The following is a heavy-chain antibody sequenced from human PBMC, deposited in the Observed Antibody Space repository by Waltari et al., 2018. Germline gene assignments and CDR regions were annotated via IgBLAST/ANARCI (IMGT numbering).Heavy chain of an antibody. D-gene: IGHD6-13*01. CDR3: ATDRSWSLDY. CDR2: TYTGGNT. J-gene: IGHJ4*02. V-gene: IGHV3-53*01. Sequence: SSKYVSWVRKAPGKGLEWVSLTYTGGNTYYAESVKGRFTISRDTSKNTLHLQMNGLRAEDTAVYYCATDRSWSLDYWGQGTLVTVFS. CDR1: SSKY.